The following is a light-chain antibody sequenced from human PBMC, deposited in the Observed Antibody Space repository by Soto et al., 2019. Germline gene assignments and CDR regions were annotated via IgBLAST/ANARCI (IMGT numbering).Light chain of an antibody. CDR2: EVS. J-gene: IGLJ3*02. V-gene: IGLV1-40*01. Sequence: QAVVTQPPSVSGAPGQRVTISCTGSSSNIGAGYDVHWYQQLPGTAPKLMIYEVSNRPSGVSNRFSGSKSGNTASLTISGLQAEDEADYYCSSYTSSSTLVFGGGTKLTVL. CDR1: SSNIGAGYD. CDR3: SSYTSSSTLV.